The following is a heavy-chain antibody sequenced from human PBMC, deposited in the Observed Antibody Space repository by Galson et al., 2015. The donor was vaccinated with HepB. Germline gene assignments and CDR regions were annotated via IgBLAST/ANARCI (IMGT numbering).Heavy chain of an antibody. V-gene: IGHV1-69*02. D-gene: IGHD6-19*01. Sequence: SVKVSCKASGGTFSSYTISWVRQAPGQGLEWMGRIIPILGIANYAQKFQGRVTITADKSTSTAYMELSSLRSEDTAVYYCARAEVYSSGPNWFDPWGQGTLVTVSS. CDR3: ARAEVYSSGPNWFDP. J-gene: IGHJ5*02. CDR2: IIPILGIA. CDR1: GGTFSSYT.